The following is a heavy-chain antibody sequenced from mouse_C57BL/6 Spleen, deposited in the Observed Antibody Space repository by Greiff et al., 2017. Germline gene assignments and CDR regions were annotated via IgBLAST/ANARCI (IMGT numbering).Heavy chain of an antibody. CDR3: ARGTFITTVVVDY. V-gene: IGHV1-50*01. Sequence: QVQLQQPGAELVKPGASVKLSCQASGYTFTSYWMQWVKQRPGQGLEWIGEIDPSVSYTNYNQKFKGKATLTVDTSSSTAYMQLSSLTSEDSAVYYWARGTFITTVVVDYWGQGTTLTVSS. J-gene: IGHJ2*01. CDR2: IDPSVSYT. CDR1: GYTFTSYW. D-gene: IGHD1-1*01.